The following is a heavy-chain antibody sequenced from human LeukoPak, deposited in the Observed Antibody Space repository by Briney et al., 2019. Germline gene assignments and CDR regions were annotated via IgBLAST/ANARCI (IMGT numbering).Heavy chain of an antibody. CDR3: PTEYIRVPSL. Sequence: GGSLRLSCAASGFSFSNAWMCWGCQAQGEGLGWVCRIKSKTDGGTTDYAAPVKGRFTISRDDAKTALYLEINSLKTEDTSVYDPPTEYIRVPSLWGQGTTVTVSS. CDR2: IKSKTDGGTT. J-gene: IGHJ6*02. V-gene: IGHV3-15*01. CDR1: GFSFSNAW. D-gene: IGHD2-2*01.